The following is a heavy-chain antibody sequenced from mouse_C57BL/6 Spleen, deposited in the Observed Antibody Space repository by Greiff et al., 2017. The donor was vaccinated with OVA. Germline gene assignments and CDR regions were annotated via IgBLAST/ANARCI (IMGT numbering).Heavy chain of an antibody. CDR1: GYAFTNYL. V-gene: IGHV1-54*01. CDR2: INPGSGGT. Sequence: VQLQESGAELVRPGTSVKVSCKASGYAFTNYLIEWVKQRPGQGLEWIGVINPGSGGTNYNEKFKGKATLTADKSSSTAYMQLSSLTSEDSAVYFCARGGITIDYFDYWGQGTTLTVSS. CDR3: ARGGITIDYFDY. J-gene: IGHJ2*01.